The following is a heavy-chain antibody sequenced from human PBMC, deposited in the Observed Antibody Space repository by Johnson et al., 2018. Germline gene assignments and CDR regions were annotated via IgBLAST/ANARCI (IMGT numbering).Heavy chain of an antibody. CDR3: ARGRDNFYHMDV. CDR2: TSDDGSNK. J-gene: IGHJ6*03. V-gene: IGHV3-30-3*01. CDR1: GFTFSSYA. Sequence: VQLLESGGGVVQPLRSLRLSCAASGFTFSSYAMHWVRQAPGKWLEWVAVTSDDGSNKYSADSVKGRFTISRDNSKNTLYRQMNSLRAEDTAVYYCARGRDNFYHMDVWGKGTTVTVSS. D-gene: IGHD2-15*01.